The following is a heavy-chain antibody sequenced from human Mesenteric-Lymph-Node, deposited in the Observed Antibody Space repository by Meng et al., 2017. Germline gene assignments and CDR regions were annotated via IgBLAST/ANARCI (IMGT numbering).Heavy chain of an antibody. D-gene: IGHD2-8*01. Sequence: SLKISCAASGFRFSDSYMTWIRQAPGKGLEWVSYISGSGGTIYYADSVKGRFTISRDNAKHSLYLQMNSLRAEDTAVYYCARDLMVYATYFDYWGQGTLVTVSS. J-gene: IGHJ4*02. CDR3: ARDLMVYATYFDY. V-gene: IGHV3-11*01. CDR1: GFRFSDSY. CDR2: ISGSGGTI.